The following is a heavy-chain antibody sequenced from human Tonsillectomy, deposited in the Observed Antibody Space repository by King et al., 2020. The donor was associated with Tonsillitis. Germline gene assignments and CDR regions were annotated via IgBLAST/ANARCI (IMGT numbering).Heavy chain of an antibody. J-gene: IGHJ4*02. CDR3: WRCRGYSCYHFDY. CDR2: LYSGGST. Sequence: QLVQSGGGLIQPGGSLRLSCAASGFTVSSNYMSWVRQAPGKGLEWVSVLYSGGSTYYADSGKGRFTISRDNSKNTLYLQMTILRAEDTAVYYCWRCRGYSCYHFDYWGQGTLVTVSS. D-gene: IGHD5-12*01. CDR1: GFTVSSNY. V-gene: IGHV3-53*01.